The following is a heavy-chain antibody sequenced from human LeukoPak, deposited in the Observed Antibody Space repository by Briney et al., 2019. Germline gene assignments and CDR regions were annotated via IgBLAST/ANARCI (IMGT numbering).Heavy chain of an antibody. D-gene: IGHD3-3*01. CDR3: AREANVLRFLEWLG. J-gene: IGHJ4*02. Sequence: GGSLRLSCAASGFTFSSYWMSWVRQAPGKGLEWVANIKQDGSEKYYVDSVKGRFTISRDNAKNSLYLQMNSLRAEDTAVYYCAREANVLRFLEWLGWGQGTLVTVSS. V-gene: IGHV3-7*01. CDR2: IKQDGSEK. CDR1: GFTFSSYW.